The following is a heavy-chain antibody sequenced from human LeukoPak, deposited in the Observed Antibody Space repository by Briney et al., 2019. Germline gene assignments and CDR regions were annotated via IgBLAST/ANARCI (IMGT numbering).Heavy chain of an antibody. V-gene: IGHV4-4*07. J-gene: IGHJ5*02. CDR2: IYTSGST. CDR1: GGSISSYY. CDR3: ARDETYYYDSSGPNWFDP. D-gene: IGHD3-22*01. Sequence: PSETLSLTCTVSGGSISSYYWSWIRQPAGKGLEWIGRIYTSGSTNYNPSLKSRVTMSVDTSKNQFSLKLSSVTAADTAVYYCARDETYYYDSSGPNWFDPWGQGTLVTVSS.